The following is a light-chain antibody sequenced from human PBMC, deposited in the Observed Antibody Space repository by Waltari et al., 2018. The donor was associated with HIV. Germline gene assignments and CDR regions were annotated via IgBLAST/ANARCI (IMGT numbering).Light chain of an antibody. CDR3: CSCAASTALL. V-gene: IGLV2-23*02. CDR1: TSDIGTYAF. CDR2: EVS. Sequence: QSALTQPASVSGSPGQSITISCTRTTSDIGTYAFVSWYQQHPGKPPQLIIFEVSERRSGVADRFYGSKYGNTASRTISELQPDDEADDYCCSCAASTALLFGGRTRLTVL. J-gene: IGLJ2*01.